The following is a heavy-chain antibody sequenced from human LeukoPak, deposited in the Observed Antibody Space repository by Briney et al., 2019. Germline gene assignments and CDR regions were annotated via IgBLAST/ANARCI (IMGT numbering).Heavy chain of an antibody. CDR2: ISSSSSTI. V-gene: IGHV3-48*04. CDR1: GGSFSGYY. Sequence: PSETLSLTCAVYGGSFSGYYWSWVRQAPGKGLEWVSYISSSSSTIYYADSMKGRFTISRDNAKNSLYLQMDSLRGEDTAVYYCASGYDYYGSGSMGYWGQGTLVTVSS. D-gene: IGHD3-10*01. CDR3: ASGYDYYGSGSMGY. J-gene: IGHJ4*02.